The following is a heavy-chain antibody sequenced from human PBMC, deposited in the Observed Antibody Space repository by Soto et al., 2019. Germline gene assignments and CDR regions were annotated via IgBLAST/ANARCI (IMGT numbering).Heavy chain of an antibody. D-gene: IGHD1-26*01. CDR3: VRVGATSSSALNRPSRRGYFDY. CDR2: ISSNGGST. V-gene: IGHV3-64D*08. J-gene: IGHJ4*02. CDR1: GFTFSSYA. Sequence: GGSLRLSCSASGFTFSSYAMHWVRQAPGKGLEYVSAISSNGGSTYYADSVKGRFTISRDNSKNTLYLQMSSLRAEDTAVYYCVRVGATSSSALNRPSRRGYFDYWGQGTLVTVSS.